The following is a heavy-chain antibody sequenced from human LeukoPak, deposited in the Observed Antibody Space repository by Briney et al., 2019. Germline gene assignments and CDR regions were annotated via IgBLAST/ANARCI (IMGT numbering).Heavy chain of an antibody. J-gene: IGHJ6*03. D-gene: IGHD3-22*01. V-gene: IGHV1-46*01. Sequence: ASVKVSCKASGYTFTSYYIHWVRQAPGQGLEWMGLINPSGGSTSYAQKFQGRVTMTRDTSTSTVYMELSSLRSEDTAVYYCARGLGYYYDSSGYYWYYYYYMDVWGKGTTVTISS. CDR1: GYTFTSYY. CDR2: INPSGGST. CDR3: ARGLGYYYDSSGYYWYYYYYMDV.